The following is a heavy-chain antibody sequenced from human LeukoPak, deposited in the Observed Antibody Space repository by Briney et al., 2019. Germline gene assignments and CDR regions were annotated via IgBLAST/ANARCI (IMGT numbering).Heavy chain of an antibody. V-gene: IGHV3-64*01. CDR3: ARSEYSAYEAEAALNY. Sequence: PGGSLGLSCATSGFTFSTYAMYWVRQAPGKGLEYVSAISSNGGTTYYANSVKGRFTISRDNSRNTLYLQMGSLRAEDMAVYYCARSEYSAYEAEAALNYWGQGTLVTVSS. J-gene: IGHJ4*02. CDR2: ISSNGGTT. D-gene: IGHD5-12*01. CDR1: GFTFSTYA.